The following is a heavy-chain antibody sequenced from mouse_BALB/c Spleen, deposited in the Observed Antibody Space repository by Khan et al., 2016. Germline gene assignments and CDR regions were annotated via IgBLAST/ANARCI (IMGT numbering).Heavy chain of an antibody. CDR2: ISYSGST. CDR1: GYSITSDYA. CDR3: ARAPPRWYFDV. V-gene: IGHV3-2*02. Sequence: EVQLQESGPGLVKPSQSLSLTCTVTGYSITSDYAWNWIRQFPGNKLEWMGYISYSGSTSYNPSLQSRISTTRDTSKNQFFLQLNSVTTEDTATXYCARAPPRWYFDVWGAGTTVTVSS. J-gene: IGHJ1*01.